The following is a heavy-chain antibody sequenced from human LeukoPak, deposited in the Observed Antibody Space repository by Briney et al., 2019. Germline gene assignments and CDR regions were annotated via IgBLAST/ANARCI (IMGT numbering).Heavy chain of an antibody. CDR3: ARGWRSYYVSSGLPFDY. Sequence: PSETLSLTCAVYGGSFSGYYWSWIRQPPGKGLEWIGEINHSGSTNYNPSLKSRVTISVDTSKNQFSLKLSSVTAADTAVYYCARGWRSYYVSSGLPFDYWGQGTLVTVSS. V-gene: IGHV4-34*01. CDR2: INHSGST. D-gene: IGHD3-22*01. J-gene: IGHJ4*02. CDR1: GGSFSGYY.